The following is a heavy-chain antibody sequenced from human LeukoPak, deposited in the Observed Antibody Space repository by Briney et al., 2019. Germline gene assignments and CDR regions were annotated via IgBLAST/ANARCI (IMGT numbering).Heavy chain of an antibody. CDR3: VRVRGVMTGPYDY. Sequence: GGSLRLSCAASGFTFSDYYMSWIRQAPGKGLEWVSYISSSGSTIYYADSVKGRFTISRDNSRDTVYLQMNSLTPEDTAVYYCVRVRGVMTGPYDYWGQGTLVTVSS. V-gene: IGHV3-11*04. D-gene: IGHD3-10*01. CDR1: GFTFSDYY. CDR2: ISSSGSTI. J-gene: IGHJ4*02.